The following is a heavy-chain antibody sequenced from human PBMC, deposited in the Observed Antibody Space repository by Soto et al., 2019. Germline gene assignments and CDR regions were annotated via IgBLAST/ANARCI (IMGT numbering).Heavy chain of an antibody. CDR3: AGSKRAFYYFDY. D-gene: IGHD1-26*01. J-gene: IGHJ4*02. Sequence: QVQLQESGPGLVKPSETLSLTCTVSGGSISGYYWSWIRQPPGKGLEWIGYIYYSGSTNYNPSLKSRVTISVDTSKNQCSLKLSSVTAADTAVYYCAGSKRAFYYFDYWGQGTLVTVSS. V-gene: IGHV4-59*08. CDR2: IYYSGST. CDR1: GGSISGYY.